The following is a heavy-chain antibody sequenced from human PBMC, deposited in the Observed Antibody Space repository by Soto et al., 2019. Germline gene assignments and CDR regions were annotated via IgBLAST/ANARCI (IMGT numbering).Heavy chain of an antibody. V-gene: IGHV3-7*04. CDR2: VKEDGSDK. J-gene: IGHJ4*02. D-gene: IGHD3-16*01. CDR1: GFTLSKNW. CDR3: ARGGGNFDQ. Sequence: EVQLVESGGGLVQPGGSLRLTCAASGFTLSKNWMSWVRQAPGKGLEWVANVKEDGSDKYYVDSVKGRFTISRDNAKKPLYCQMNSLRDEAAAVYYCARGGGNFDQWGQGTLVTVSS.